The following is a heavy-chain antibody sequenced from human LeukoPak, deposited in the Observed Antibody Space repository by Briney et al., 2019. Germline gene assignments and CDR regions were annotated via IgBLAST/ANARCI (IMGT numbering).Heavy chain of an antibody. CDR2: INHSGST. V-gene: IGHV4-34*01. CDR3: ARGVGPYSGIYLY. J-gene: IGHJ4*02. D-gene: IGHD1-26*01. CDR1: GGSFSGYY. Sequence: SETLSLTCAVYGGSFSGYYWSWIRQPPGKGLEWIGEINHSGSTNYNPSLKSRVTISVDTSKNQFSLKLSSVTAADTAVYYCARGVGPYSGIYLYWGQGTLVTVSS.